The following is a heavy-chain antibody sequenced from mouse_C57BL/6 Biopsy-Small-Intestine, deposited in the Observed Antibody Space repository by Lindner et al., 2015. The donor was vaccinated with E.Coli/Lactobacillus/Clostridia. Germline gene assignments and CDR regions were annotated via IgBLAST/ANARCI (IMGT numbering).Heavy chain of an antibody. V-gene: IGHV1-81*01. Sequence: VQLQESGAELSRPGASVKLSCKASGYTFTTNYGISWVKQRTGQGLEWIGEIFPRSGNSYYNEKFKGKATLTADKSSSTAYVELRSLTSEDSAVYFCARASVYDGYYFDYWGQGTTLTVSS. CDR1: GYTFTTNYG. D-gene: IGHD2-3*01. J-gene: IGHJ2*01. CDR2: IFPRSGNS. CDR3: ARASVYDGYYFDY.